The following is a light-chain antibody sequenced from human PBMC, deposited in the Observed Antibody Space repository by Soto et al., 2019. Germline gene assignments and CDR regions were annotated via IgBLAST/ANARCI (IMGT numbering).Light chain of an antibody. Sequence: DIQMTQSPSTLSASVGDRVTITCRASQSISSWLAWYQHKPGKAPKLLIYKASSLESGVPSRFSGSGSGTEFPLTISTLQPEDFASYYCLQYNSHSWTFGQGTKVEIK. CDR2: KAS. CDR1: QSISSW. J-gene: IGKJ1*01. CDR3: LQYNSHSWT. V-gene: IGKV1-5*03.